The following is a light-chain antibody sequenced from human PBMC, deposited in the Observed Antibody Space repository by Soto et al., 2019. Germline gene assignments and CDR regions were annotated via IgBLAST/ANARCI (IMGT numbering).Light chain of an antibody. Sequence: DIQMTQSPSTLSASIGDRVTITCRISQSVDSWLAWYQQKPGKAPKLLIYKASSLQPGVPSRFSGTGSGTESNLTITSLQTDDFAPYYCQHYNDYSRMFGQETKVEIK. CDR2: KAS. V-gene: IGKV1-5*03. J-gene: IGKJ1*01. CDR1: QSVDSW. CDR3: QHYNDYSRM.